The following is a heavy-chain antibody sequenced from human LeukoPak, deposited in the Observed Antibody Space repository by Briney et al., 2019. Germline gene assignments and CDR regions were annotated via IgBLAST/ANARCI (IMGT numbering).Heavy chain of an antibody. CDR1: GFTVSRNY. CDR3: AVVATILDYGMDV. CDR2: ISYDGSNK. Sequence: GGSLRLSCAASGFTVSRNYMSWVRQAPGKGLEWVAVISYDGSNKYYADSVKGRFTISRDNSKNTLYLQMNSLRAEDTAVYYCAVVATILDYGMDVWGQGTTVTVSS. V-gene: IGHV3-30*03. D-gene: IGHD5-12*01. J-gene: IGHJ6*02.